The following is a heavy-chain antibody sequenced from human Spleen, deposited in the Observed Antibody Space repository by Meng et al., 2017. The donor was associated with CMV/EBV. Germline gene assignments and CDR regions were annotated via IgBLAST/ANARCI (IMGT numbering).Heavy chain of an antibody. CDR2: NNWNGGST. CDR1: GFRLDNYG. CDR3: AKNGGNQLLFADYYYGMDV. J-gene: IGHJ6*02. D-gene: IGHD2-2*01. V-gene: IGHV3-20*04. Sequence: GGSLRLSCEASGFRLDNYGMSWVRQAPGKGLEWVSGNNWNGGSTGYGDSVKGRFTISRDNSKNTLYLQMNSLRAEDTAVYYCAKNGGNQLLFADYYYGMDVWGQGTTVTVSS.